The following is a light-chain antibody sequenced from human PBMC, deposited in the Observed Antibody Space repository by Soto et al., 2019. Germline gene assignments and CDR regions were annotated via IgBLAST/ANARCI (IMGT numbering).Light chain of an antibody. Sequence: EIVLTQSPGTLSLSPGERATLSCRASQTVNSIYLAWYQQKPGQAPRLLIYGTSNRATGILDRFSGSGSGTDFTRTIGRLAPEDFAVYYCQQYDTSTRTFGQGTKVEIK. CDR2: GTS. CDR1: QTVNSIY. CDR3: QQYDTSTRT. V-gene: IGKV3-20*01. J-gene: IGKJ1*01.